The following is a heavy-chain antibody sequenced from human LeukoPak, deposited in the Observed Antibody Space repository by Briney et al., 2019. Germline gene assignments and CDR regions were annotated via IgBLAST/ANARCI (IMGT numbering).Heavy chain of an antibody. CDR3: ARLPAYCSSTSCYYDY. Sequence: GGSLRLSCAASGFTFSSYWMSWVRQAPGKGLEWISYISSASSSIYYADSVKGRFTISRDNAKNSLFLQMNSLRAEDTAVYYCARLPAYCSSTSCYYDYWGQGTLVTVSS. CDR2: ISSASSSI. J-gene: IGHJ4*02. CDR1: GFTFSSYW. V-gene: IGHV3-48*04. D-gene: IGHD2-2*01.